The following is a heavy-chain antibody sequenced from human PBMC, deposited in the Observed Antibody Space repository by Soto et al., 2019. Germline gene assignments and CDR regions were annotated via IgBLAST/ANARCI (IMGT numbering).Heavy chain of an antibody. CDR2: ISAYNGNT. Sequence: GASVKVSCKASGYTFTSYYMHWVRQAPGQGLEWMGWISAYNGNTNYAQKLQGRVTMTTDTSTSTAYMELRSLRAEDTAVYYCAREESGSYFFDYWGQGTLVTVSS. CDR3: AREESGSYFFDY. J-gene: IGHJ4*02. V-gene: IGHV1-18*04. CDR1: GYTFTSYY. D-gene: IGHD1-26*01.